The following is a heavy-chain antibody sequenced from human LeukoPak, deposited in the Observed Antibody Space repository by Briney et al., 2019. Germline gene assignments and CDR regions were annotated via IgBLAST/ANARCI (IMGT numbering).Heavy chain of an antibody. J-gene: IGHJ4*02. CDR1: GYTFTGYY. D-gene: IGHD3-10*01. CDR2: INPNSGGT. V-gene: IGHV1-2*02. CDR3: AREVILWFGEPYYFDY. Sequence: ASVKVSCKASGYTFTGYYMHWVRQAPGQGLEWMGWINPNSGGTNYAQKFQGRVTMTRDTSINTAYMELSRLRSDDTAVYYCAREVILWFGEPYYFDYWGQGTLVTVSS.